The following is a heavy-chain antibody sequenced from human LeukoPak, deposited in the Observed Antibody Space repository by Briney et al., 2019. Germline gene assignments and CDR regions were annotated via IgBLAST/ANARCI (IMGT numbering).Heavy chain of an antibody. Sequence: SETLYLTCTVSGYSTSSGYYCGWIRQPPGKGLEWIGSIYHSGSTYYNPSLKSRVTISVDTSKNQFALKLSSVTAADTAVYYCARTLAPTEGVYYMDVWGKGTTVTVSS. V-gene: IGHV4-38-2*02. J-gene: IGHJ6*03. CDR1: GYSTSSGYY. CDR3: ARTLAPTEGVYYMDV. CDR2: IYHSGST.